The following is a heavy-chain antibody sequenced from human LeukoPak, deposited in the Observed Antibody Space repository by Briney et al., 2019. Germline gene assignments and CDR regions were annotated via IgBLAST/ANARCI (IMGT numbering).Heavy chain of an antibody. Sequence: AAVKVSCKASGGTFSSYAINWVRQAPGQGLEWMGGIIPIFGTANYAQKFQGRVTITTDESTSTAYMELSSLRSEDTAVYYCASPSSTYSSGYLYWGQGTLVTVSS. J-gene: IGHJ4*02. CDR2: IIPIFGTA. CDR3: ASPSSTYSSGYLY. D-gene: IGHD3-22*01. V-gene: IGHV1-69*05. CDR1: GGTFSSYA.